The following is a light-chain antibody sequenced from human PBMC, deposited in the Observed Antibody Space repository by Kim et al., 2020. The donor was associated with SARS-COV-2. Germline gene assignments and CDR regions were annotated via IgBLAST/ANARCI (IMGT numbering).Light chain of an antibody. V-gene: IGLV1-40*01. CDR3: QCYDSSLSGSGV. J-gene: IGLJ1*01. Sequence: VTTSGTGSGSNDGVGYYEHWYQQHQGTAPKLLIYGNRNRPPGVADRVSGSKSGTAASLAITRLQAEDEAEYYCQCYDSSLSGSGVFGAGTKVTVL. CDR1: GSNDGVGYY. CDR2: GNR.